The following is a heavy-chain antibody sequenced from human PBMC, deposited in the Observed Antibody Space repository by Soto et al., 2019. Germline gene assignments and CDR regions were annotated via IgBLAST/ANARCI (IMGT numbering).Heavy chain of an antibody. J-gene: IGHJ6*02. CDR1: GFTFSSYA. CDR2: ISGSGGST. V-gene: IGHV3-23*01. Sequence: GGSLRLSCAASGFTFSSYAMSWVRQAPGKGLEWVSAISGSGGSTYYADSVKGRFTISRDNSKNTLYLQMNSLRAEDTAVYYCAKRTGQLDPQLVHYYYYGMDVWGQGTTVTVSS. D-gene: IGHD6-13*01. CDR3: AKRTGQLDPQLVHYYYYGMDV.